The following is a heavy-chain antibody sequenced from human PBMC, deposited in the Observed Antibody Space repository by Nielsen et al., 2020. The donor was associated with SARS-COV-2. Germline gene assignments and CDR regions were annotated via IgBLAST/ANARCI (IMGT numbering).Heavy chain of an antibody. CDR1: GYTLTSFA. CDR3: ARITPSSGWDY. V-gene: IGHV1-3*01. D-gene: IGHD6-19*01. Sequence: ASVKVSCMTSGYTLTSFAIHWVRQAPGQSLEWMGWINAGNGNTKYSQKFQGRVTMTRDTSANTAYMELSSLSSEDTAVYYCARITPSSGWDYWGQGTLVAVSS. CDR2: INAGNGNT. J-gene: IGHJ4*02.